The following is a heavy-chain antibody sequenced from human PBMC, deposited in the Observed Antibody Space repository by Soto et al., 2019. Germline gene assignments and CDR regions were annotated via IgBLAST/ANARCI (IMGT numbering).Heavy chain of an antibody. Sequence: QVQLQESGPGLVKPSETLSLTCSVSGGSINYYYWSWIRQPPGKGLEWIAYVYSSGATNYNTSHKSRATISVDTSKDQFSLKLSSVTAADTAVYYCARDRGPYTGFFDYWGQGTLVTVSS. J-gene: IGHJ4*02. CDR2: VYSSGAT. V-gene: IGHV4-59*01. D-gene: IGHD2-8*02. CDR3: ARDRGPYTGFFDY. CDR1: GGSINYYY.